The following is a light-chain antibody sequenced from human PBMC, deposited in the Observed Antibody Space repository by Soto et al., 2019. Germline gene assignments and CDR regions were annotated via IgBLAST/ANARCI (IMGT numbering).Light chain of an antibody. CDR3: QQFNTYPLT. V-gene: IGKV1-9*01. CDR1: QGINDY. Sequence: DIQLTQSPSFLSASVGDRVTITCRASQGINDYLAWYQQKPGKAPKLLIYAASTLQSEVPSRFSGSASGTEFTLTISSLQHEDFATYYCQQFNTYPLTFGGGTKVEVK. J-gene: IGKJ4*01. CDR2: AAS.